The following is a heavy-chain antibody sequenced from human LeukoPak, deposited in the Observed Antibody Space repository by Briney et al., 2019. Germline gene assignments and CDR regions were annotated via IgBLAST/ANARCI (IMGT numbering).Heavy chain of an antibody. D-gene: IGHD3-10*01. V-gene: IGHV4-38-2*02. CDR1: GYSISSGYY. CDR3: ARLTKNDSGSFRFGKKKRGYMDV. CDR2: IYHSGST. J-gene: IGHJ6*03. Sequence: KASETLSLTCTVSGYSISSGYYWGWIRQPPGKGLEWIGSIYHSGSTYYNPSLKSRVTISVDTSKNQFSLKLSSVTAADTAVYYCARLTKNDSGSFRFGKKKRGYMDVWGKGTTVTISS.